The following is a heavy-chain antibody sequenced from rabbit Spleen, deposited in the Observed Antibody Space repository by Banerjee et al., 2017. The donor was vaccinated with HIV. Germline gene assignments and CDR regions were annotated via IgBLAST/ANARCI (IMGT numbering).Heavy chain of an antibody. Sequence: QEQLVESGGGLVQPEGSLTLTCTASGFSFSSGYDMCWVRQAPGKGLEWIGCIYTGNGKNYYASWAKGRFTISKTSSTTVTLQMTSLTAADTATYFCTRDDGSGHYIDGYFNLWGPGTLVTVS. D-gene: IGHD1-1*01. CDR3: TRDDGSGHYIDGYFNL. V-gene: IGHV1S45*01. CDR1: GFSFSSGYD. J-gene: IGHJ4*01. CDR2: IYTGNGKN.